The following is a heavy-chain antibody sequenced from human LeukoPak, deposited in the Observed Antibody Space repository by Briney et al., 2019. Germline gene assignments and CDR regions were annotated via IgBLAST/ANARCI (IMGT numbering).Heavy chain of an antibody. J-gene: IGHJ4*02. V-gene: IGHV3-30*03. CDR3: ATAPADYGSGSYYGY. CDR1: GFTVSSNY. CDR2: ITYDGSNK. Sequence: GGSLRLSCAAPGFTVSSNYMSWVRQAPGKGLGWVAIITYDGSNKYYADSVKGRFTISRDNPKNTLYLQMNSLRAADTAVYYCATAPADYGSGSYYGYWGQGTLVTVSS. D-gene: IGHD3-10*01.